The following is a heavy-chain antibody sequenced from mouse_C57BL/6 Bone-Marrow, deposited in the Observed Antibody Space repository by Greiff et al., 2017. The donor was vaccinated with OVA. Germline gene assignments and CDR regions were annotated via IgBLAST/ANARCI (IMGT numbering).Heavy chain of an antibody. V-gene: IGHV6-6*01. CDR1: GFTFSDAW. CDR3: THYGSPYCYAMYY. Sequence: EVQLVESGGGLVQPGGSMKLSCAASGFTFSDAWMDWVRQSPEKGLEWVAEIRNKANNHATYYAESVKGRFTISRDDSKSSVYLQMNSLRAEDTGIYYCTHYGSPYCYAMYYWGQGASVTVSS. CDR2: IRNKANNHAT. J-gene: IGHJ4*01. D-gene: IGHD1-1*01.